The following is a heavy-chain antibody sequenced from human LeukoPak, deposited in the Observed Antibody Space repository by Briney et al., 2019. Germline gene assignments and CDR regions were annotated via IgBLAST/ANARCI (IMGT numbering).Heavy chain of an antibody. J-gene: IGHJ4*02. Sequence: GGSLRLSCAASGFTFSTYGMHWVRQAPGKGLEWVAFIRYDGNNKYYADSVKGRFTISRDNSKNTLYLQMNSLRAEDTAVYYCAKIGPYYDILTGSSDFDYWGQGTLVTVSS. CDR3: AKIGPYYDILTGSSDFDY. V-gene: IGHV3-30*02. CDR1: GFTFSTYG. CDR2: IRYDGNNK. D-gene: IGHD3-9*01.